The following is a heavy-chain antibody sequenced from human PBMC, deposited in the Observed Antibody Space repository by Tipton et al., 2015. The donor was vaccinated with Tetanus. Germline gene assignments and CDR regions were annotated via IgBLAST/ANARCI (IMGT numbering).Heavy chain of an antibody. CDR1: GFTFTYYA. J-gene: IGHJ5*02. CDR3: ARAYYEGS. V-gene: IGHV3-23*01. Sequence: SLRLSCAASGFTFTYYAMSRVRQAPGKGLEWVSSVSGRDDTTYYADSVKGRFTISRDNFKNMVYLQMNSLRVDDTAVYYCARAYYEGSWGQGTLVTVSS. CDR2: VSGRDDTT. D-gene: IGHD2/OR15-2a*01.